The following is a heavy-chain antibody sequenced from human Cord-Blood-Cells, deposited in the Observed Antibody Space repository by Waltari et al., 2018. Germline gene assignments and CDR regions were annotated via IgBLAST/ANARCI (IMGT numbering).Heavy chain of an antibody. Sequence: QLQLQESGSGLVKPSQTLSLTCAVSGGSISSGGYSWSWIRQPPGKGLEWIGYIYHSGSTYYNPSLKSRVTISVDRSKNQFSLMLSSVTAADTAVYYCARSGTPLKLGAFDIWGQGTMVTVSS. CDR3: ARSGTPLKLGAFDI. J-gene: IGHJ3*02. CDR2: IYHSGST. V-gene: IGHV4-30-2*01. CDR1: GGSISSGGYS. D-gene: IGHD3-16*01.